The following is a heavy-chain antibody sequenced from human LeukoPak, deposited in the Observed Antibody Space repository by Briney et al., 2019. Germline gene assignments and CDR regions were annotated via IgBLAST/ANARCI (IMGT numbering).Heavy chain of an antibody. V-gene: IGHV1-69*01. D-gene: IGHD2-15*01. J-gene: IGHJ5*02. Sequence: SVKVSCKASGGTFSSYAISWVRQAPGQGLEWMGGIIPIFGTANYAQKFQGRVTITADESTSTAYMELSSPRSEDTAVYYCARDYVVAAKEFWFNPWGQGTLVTVSS. CDR3: ARDYVVAAKEFWFNP. CDR2: IIPIFGTA. CDR1: GGTFSSYA.